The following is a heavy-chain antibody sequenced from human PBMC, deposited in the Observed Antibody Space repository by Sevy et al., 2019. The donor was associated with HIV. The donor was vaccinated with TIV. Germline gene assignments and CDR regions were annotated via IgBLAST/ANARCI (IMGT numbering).Heavy chain of an antibody. D-gene: IGHD5-18*01. CDR1: GFSFSIYW. J-gene: IGHJ4*02. CDR2: INSDGSTT. Sequence: GGSLRLSCAASGFSFSIYWMHWVRQVPGKGLVWVSRINSDGSTTTYADSVKGRFTFSRDNAKNTLFLQMNSLRVEDTAVYYCVREGVGGYSYGFDYWGQGTLVTVSS. CDR3: VREGVGGYSYGFDY. V-gene: IGHV3-74*03.